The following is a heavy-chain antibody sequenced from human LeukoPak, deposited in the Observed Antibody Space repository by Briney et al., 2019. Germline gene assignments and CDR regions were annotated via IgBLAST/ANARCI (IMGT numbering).Heavy chain of an antibody. CDR3: ARDYGGSSPFDY. V-gene: IGHV3-48*03. J-gene: IGHJ4*02. CDR2: ISSSGSTI. CDR1: GFTFSSYE. Sequence: GGSLRLSCAASGFTFSSYEMNWVRQAPGKGLEWVSYISSSGSTIYYADSVKGRFTISRDNAKNSLYLQMNGLRAEDTAVYYCARDYGGSSPFDYWGQGTLVTVSS. D-gene: IGHD4-23*01.